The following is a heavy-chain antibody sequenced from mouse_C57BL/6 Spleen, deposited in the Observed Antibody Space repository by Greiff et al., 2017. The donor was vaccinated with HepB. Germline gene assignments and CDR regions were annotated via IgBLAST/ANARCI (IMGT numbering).Heavy chain of an antibody. V-gene: IGHV14-4*01. J-gene: IGHJ1*03. Sequence: VQLQQSGAELVRPGASVKLSCTASGFNIKDDYMHWVKQRHEQGLEWIGWIDPANGEIEYASKFQGKATITADTSSNTAYLRLSRLTSEDTAVYYCTTEDYDGTGDFDVWGTGTTVTVSS. CDR3: TTEDYDGTGDFDV. D-gene: IGHD2-4*01. CDR2: IDPANGEI. CDR1: GFNIKDDY.